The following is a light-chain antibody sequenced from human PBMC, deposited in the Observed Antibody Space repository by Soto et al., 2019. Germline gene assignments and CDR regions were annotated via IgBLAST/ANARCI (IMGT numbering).Light chain of an antibody. CDR3: QQYNSYAPWT. J-gene: IGKJ1*01. CDR1: QSISSW. CDR2: DAS. Sequence: DSQMTQSPSTLSASVGDRVPITCRASQSISSWLAWYQPKPGKAPKLLIYDASSLESGVPSRFSGSGSGTDFSVTISILQPDEFATYYCQQYNSYAPWTFGQGTKVEIK. V-gene: IGKV1-5*01.